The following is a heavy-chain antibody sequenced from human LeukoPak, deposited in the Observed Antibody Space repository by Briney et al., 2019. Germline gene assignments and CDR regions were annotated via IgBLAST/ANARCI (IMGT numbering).Heavy chain of an antibody. V-gene: IGHV3-30*04. CDR1: GFIFENFA. Sequence: GGSLRLSCAASGFIFENFAIHWVRQAPGRAREWVSVVSFDGTNNFYGDSVKGRFTVSRDNSNNTVFLHMNSLRPDDTAVYFCARDRNVIGADFDSWGQGTLVTVSS. CDR2: VSFDGTNN. J-gene: IGHJ5*01. CDR3: ARDRNVIGADFDS. D-gene: IGHD4/OR15-4a*01.